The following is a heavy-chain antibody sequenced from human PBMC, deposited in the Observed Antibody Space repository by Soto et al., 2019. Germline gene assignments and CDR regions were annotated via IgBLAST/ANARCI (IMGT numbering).Heavy chain of an antibody. J-gene: IGHJ4*02. V-gene: IGHV4-59*01. CDR2: VYNSGST. CDR3: ARYRREAVAGYTLDN. Sequence: PSETLSLTCTVSGGSISSNYWTWIRRPPGKGLEWIGYVYNSGSTNYNPSLKSRVTISEDTSKSQFSLKVNSMTAADTAVYYCARYRREAVAGYTLDNWGQGMLVTVSS. D-gene: IGHD6-13*01. CDR1: GGSISSNY.